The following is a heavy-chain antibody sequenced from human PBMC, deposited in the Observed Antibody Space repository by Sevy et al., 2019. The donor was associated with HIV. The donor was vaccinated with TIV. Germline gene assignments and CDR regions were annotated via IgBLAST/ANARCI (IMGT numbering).Heavy chain of an antibody. D-gene: IGHD3-10*01. J-gene: IGHJ4*02. CDR1: GFTFSRDW. CDR2: IKADGSET. V-gene: IGHV3-7*01. Sequence: GGSLRLSCAASGFTFSRDWMTWVRQAPGKGLEWVAKIKADGSETYSVDSVKGRFSISRDNAKNALYLQMNSLRAEDTAVYYCERGANNLYNWGQGTLVTVSS. CDR3: ERGANNLYN.